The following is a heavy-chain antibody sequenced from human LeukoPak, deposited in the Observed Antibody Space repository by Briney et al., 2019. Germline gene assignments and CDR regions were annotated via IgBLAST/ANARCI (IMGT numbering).Heavy chain of an antibody. V-gene: IGHV3-23*01. J-gene: IGHJ6*03. D-gene: IGHD3-16*01. CDR2: ISASGSST. Sequence: PGGSLRLSCAASGFTFSDYYMNWVRQAPGKGLEWVSGISASGSSTYYTDSVKGRFTISRDSSENTLFLQMNSLRADDTAVYYCAKGISPYYYYYMDVWGKGTTVTVSS. CDR3: AKGISPYYYYYMDV. CDR1: GFTFSDYY.